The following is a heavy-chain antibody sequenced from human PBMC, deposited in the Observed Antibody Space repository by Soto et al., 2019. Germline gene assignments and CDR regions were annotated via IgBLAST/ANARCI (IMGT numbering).Heavy chain of an antibody. D-gene: IGHD6-13*01. V-gene: IGHV3-30*18. CDR2: ISYDGSNK. CDR1: GFTFSSYG. Sequence: QVQLVESGGGVVQPGRSLRLSCAASGFTFSSYGMHWVRQAPGKGLEWVAVISYDGSNKYYADSVKGRFTISRDNSKNTLYVQKNSLRAEDTAVYYCAKVQQQLVRRSAFDIWGQGTIVTVSS. CDR3: AKVQQQLVRRSAFDI. J-gene: IGHJ3*02.